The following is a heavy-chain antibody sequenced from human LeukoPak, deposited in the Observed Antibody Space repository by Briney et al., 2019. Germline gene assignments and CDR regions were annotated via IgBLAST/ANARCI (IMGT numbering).Heavy chain of an antibody. CDR3: ASTTHYTFGGVL. CDR2: ISSSSSYI. J-gene: IGHJ4*02. D-gene: IGHD3-16*01. Sequence: GGSLRLSCAASGFTFSSYSMNWVRQAPGKGLEWVSSISSSSSYIYYADSVKGRFTISRDNAKNSLYLQMNSLRAEDTAVYYCASTTHYTFGGVLWSQGALVTVSS. CDR1: GFTFSSYS. V-gene: IGHV3-21*01.